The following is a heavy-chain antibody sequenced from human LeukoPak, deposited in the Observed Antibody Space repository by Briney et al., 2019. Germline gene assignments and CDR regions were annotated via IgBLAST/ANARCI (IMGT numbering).Heavy chain of an antibody. D-gene: IGHD5-24*01. CDR2: INWNGGST. CDR1: GFTFEDYG. V-gene: IGHV3-20*04. J-gene: IGHJ4*02. Sequence: PGGSLRLSCTASGFTFEDYGMIWVRQAPREGLEWVSGINWNGGSTGYADSVKGRFTISRDNAKNSLYLQMNRLRAEDTALYYCARDGRDGYSPFDYWGQGTLVTVSS. CDR3: ARDGRDGYSPFDY.